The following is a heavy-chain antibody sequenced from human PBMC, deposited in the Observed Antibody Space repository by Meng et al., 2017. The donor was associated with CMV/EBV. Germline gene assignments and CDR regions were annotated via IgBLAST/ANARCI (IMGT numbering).Heavy chain of an antibody. CDR1: GFTFDDYA. V-gene: IGHV3-30-3*01. J-gene: IGHJ3*02. Sequence: GGSLRLSCAASGFTFDDYAMHWVRQAPGKGLEWVAVISYDGSNKYYADSVKGRFTISRDNSKNTLYLQMNSLRAEDTAVYYCARHEHWDAFDIWGQGTMVTVSS. D-gene: IGHD3-3*02. CDR2: ISYDGSNK. CDR3: ARHEHWDAFDI.